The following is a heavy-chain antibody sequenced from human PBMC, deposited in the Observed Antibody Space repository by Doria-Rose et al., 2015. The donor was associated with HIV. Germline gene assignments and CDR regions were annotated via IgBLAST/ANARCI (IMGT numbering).Heavy chain of an antibody. V-gene: IGHV3-21*01. CDR3: ATGVTLDY. D-gene: IGHD3-10*01. CDR2: ISSTSAYI. J-gene: IGHJ4*02. CDR1: GLTFSSHR. Sequence: VQLVESGGGLVRPGGSLRLSCATSGLTFSSHRINWVRQAPGNGLEWVSSISSTSAYINYADSVRGRFTISRDNARNSLYLQMDSLRAEDTAIYYCATGVTLDYWGQGTLVTVSS.